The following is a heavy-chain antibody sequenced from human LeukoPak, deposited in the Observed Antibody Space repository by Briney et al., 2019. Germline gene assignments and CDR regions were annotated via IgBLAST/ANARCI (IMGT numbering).Heavy chain of an antibody. Sequence: GGSLRLSCAASGFTFSSYAMHWVRQAPGKGLEWVAVISYDGSNKYYADSVKGRFTISRDNSKNTLYLQMNSLRAEDTAVYYCARDRARLYYYDSSGYSGDAFDIWGQRDNGHRLF. CDR3: ARDRARLYYYDSSGYSGDAFDI. CDR1: GFTFSSYA. CDR2: ISYDGSNK. J-gene: IGHJ3*02. D-gene: IGHD3-22*01. V-gene: IGHV3-30-3*01.